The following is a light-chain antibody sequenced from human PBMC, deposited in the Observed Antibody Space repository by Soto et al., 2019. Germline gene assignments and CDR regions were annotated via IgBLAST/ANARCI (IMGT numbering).Light chain of an antibody. J-gene: IGLJ2*01. Sequence: QSALTQPRSVSGSPGQSVTISCTGTSSDVGGYNTVSWYQQYPGKAPKFMIYDVNKRPSGVPDRFSGSKSGNTASLTISGLQAEDEADYYCCSFAGRCTLVFGGGTKVTVL. CDR2: DVN. CDR3: CSFAGRCTLV. CDR1: SSDVGGYNT. V-gene: IGLV2-11*01.